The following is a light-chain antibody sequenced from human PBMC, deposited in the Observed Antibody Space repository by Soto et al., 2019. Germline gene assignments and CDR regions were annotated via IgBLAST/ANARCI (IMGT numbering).Light chain of an antibody. J-gene: IGKJ3*01. CDR2: GAS. V-gene: IGKV3-20*01. CDR3: QQYGRSPLLT. Sequence: EIGLTQSPGTLSLSPGERATLSCRASQSVSSSYLAWYQQKPGQAPRLLIYGASSRATGIPDRFSGSGSGTDFTLTISSLEPEDFAVYYCQQYGRSPLLTFGPGTKVDIK. CDR1: QSVSSSY.